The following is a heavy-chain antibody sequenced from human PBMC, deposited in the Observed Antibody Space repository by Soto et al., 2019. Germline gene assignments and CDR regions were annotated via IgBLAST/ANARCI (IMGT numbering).Heavy chain of an antibody. V-gene: IGHV3-30*18. CDR3: ANDSADSWEVY. Sequence: QVQLVESGGGVVQPGRSLRLSCAASGFTFSSYGMHWVRQAPGKGLEWVAVISYDGSNKYYADSVKGRFTISRDNSKNTLYLQMNSLRAEDTAVYYCANDSADSWEVYWGQGTLVTVSS. D-gene: IGHD3-22*01. J-gene: IGHJ4*02. CDR2: ISYDGSNK. CDR1: GFTFSSYG.